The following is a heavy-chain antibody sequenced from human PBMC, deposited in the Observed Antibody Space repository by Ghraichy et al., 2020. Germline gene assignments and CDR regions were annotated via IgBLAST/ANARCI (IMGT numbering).Heavy chain of an antibody. D-gene: IGHD4-23*01. V-gene: IGHV5-51*01. CDR2: IYPGDSDT. CDR3: ARASDYGGSDNWFDP. Sequence: GESLNISCKGSGYSFTSYWIGWVRQMPGKGLEWMGIIYPGDSDTRYSPSFQGQVTISADKSISTAYLQWSSLKASDTAMYYCARASDYGGSDNWFDPWGQGTLVTVSS. CDR1: GYSFTSYW. J-gene: IGHJ5*02.